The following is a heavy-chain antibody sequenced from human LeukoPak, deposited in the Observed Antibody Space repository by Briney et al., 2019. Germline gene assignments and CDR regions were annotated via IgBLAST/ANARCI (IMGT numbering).Heavy chain of an antibody. CDR2: IYYSGST. CDR3: ARDRGYYYDSSGYYSKTSWFDP. CDR1: GGSISSYY. V-gene: IGHV4-59*01. J-gene: IGHJ5*02. Sequence: SETLSLTCTVSGGSISSYYWSWIRQPPGKGLEWIGYIYYSGSTNYNPSLKSRVTISVDTSKSQFSLKLSSVTAADTAVYYCARDRGYYYDSSGYYSKTSWFDPWGQGTLVTVSS. D-gene: IGHD3-22*01.